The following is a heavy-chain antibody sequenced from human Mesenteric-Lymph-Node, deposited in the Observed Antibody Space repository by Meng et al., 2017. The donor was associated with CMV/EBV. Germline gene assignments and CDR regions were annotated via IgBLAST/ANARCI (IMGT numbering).Heavy chain of an antibody. D-gene: IGHD2-21*01. J-gene: IGHJ4*02. CDR1: GGSFSGYY. V-gene: IGHV4-34*01. Sequence: SETLSLTCAVYGGSFSGYYWSWIRQPPGKGLEWIGEVDHSGSTYYNPSLKSRVTISGDASKNQFSLKLSSVTAADTAVYFCARSLRVNFGLYSDYWGQGTLVTVSS. CDR3: ARSLRVNFGLYSDY. CDR2: VDHSGST.